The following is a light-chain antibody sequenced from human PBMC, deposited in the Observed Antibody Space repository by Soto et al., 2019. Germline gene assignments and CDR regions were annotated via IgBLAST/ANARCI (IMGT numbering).Light chain of an antibody. CDR2: DAS. CDR3: QQDGNSPYT. V-gene: IGKV3-20*01. J-gene: IGKJ2*01. Sequence: EIVLTQSPGTLSLSPGERATLSCRASQSVSSAYLAWYKQKPGQAPRVLIFDASSRATGIPDRFSGSGSGTDFTLTISRLEPEDFAVYYCQQDGNSPYTFGQGTKLEIK. CDR1: QSVSSAY.